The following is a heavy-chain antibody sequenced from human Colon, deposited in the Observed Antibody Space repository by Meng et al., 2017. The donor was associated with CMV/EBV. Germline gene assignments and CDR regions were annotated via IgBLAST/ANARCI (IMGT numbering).Heavy chain of an antibody. V-gene: IGHV4-59*01. J-gene: IGHJ5*02. CDR2: IHHSGTT. CDR1: GDSIRTYW. Sequence: SETLSLTCTVSGDSIRTYWWSWIWQSPGKGLEWIGYIHHSGTTNHNPSLRSRVIMSVDTSNNQFSLKLTSVTAADTAVYYCARDSYHYGSSTYNWFDPWGQGILVTVSS. D-gene: IGHD3-10*01. CDR3: ARDSYHYGSSTYNWFDP.